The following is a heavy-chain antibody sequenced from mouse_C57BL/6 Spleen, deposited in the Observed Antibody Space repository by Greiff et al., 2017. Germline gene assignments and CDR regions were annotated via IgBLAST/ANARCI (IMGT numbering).Heavy chain of an antibody. CDR1: GYTFTEYT. CDR3: ARHEEGYSNYDCFYAMDY. J-gene: IGHJ4*01. Sequence: QVHVKQSGAELVKPGASVKLSCKASGYTFTEYTIHWVKQRSGQGLEWIGWFYPGSGSIKYNEKFKDKATLTADKSSSTVYMELMRLTSEDSAVYFCARHEEGYSNYDCFYAMDYWGQGTSVTVSS. D-gene: IGHD2-5*01. CDR2: FYPGSGSI. V-gene: IGHV1-62-2*01.